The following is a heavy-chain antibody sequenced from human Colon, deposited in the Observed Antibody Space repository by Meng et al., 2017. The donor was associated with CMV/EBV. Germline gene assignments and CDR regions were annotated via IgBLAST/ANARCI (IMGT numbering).Heavy chain of an antibody. J-gene: IGHJ1*01. Sequence: QVQVVRSGVGVRRPGASVKVSCKASGYSFTGYYIHWVRQAPGQGLEWMGWMDPTTGRTDYAQKFQGTVTMTRDTSISTAYLELSRLTSDDTAVYYCASHSSYVWGSHHWGQGTLVTVS. V-gene: IGHV1-2*02. CDR3: ASHSSYVWGSHH. CDR2: MDPTTGRT. D-gene: IGHD3-16*01. CDR1: GYSFTGYY.